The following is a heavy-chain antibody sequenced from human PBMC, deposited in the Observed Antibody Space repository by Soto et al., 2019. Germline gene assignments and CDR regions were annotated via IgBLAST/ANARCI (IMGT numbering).Heavy chain of an antibody. CDR3: AKVGYSSPMGYYYGMDV. D-gene: IGHD6-19*01. V-gene: IGHV1-69*13. CDR1: RVAFSKFI. Sequence: SVKVSCKASRVAFSKFIVTWVRQAPGLGLEWVGGIIPIFGTANYAQKFQGRVTITADESTSTSYMEVNNLRSEDTAVYYCAKVGYSSPMGYYYGMDVWGQGTTVTVSS. J-gene: IGHJ6*02. CDR2: IIPIFGTA.